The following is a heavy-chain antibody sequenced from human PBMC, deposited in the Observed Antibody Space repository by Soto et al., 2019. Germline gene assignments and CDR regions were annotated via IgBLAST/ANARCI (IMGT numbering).Heavy chain of an antibody. J-gene: IGHJ4*02. Sequence: EVQLLESGGGLVQPGGSLRLSCAASGFTFSSNAMSWVRQAPGKGLEWVSGISGSGGSTYYADSVKGRFTISRDNSKNTLQLKMNGLRGDDTAVYYCAKEAVYSGSSWDFWGQGTLVTVSS. CDR1: GFTFSSNA. CDR2: ISGSGGST. V-gene: IGHV3-23*01. D-gene: IGHD6-6*01. CDR3: AKEAVYSGSSWDF.